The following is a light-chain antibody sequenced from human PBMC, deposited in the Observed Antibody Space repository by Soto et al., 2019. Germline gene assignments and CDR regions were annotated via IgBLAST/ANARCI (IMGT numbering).Light chain of an antibody. Sequence: DFQMTQSPSTLSASVGDRVTITCRASQSISSWLAWYQQKPGKAPKLLIYKASTLESGVPSRFSGSGSGTEFTLTSSSLQPEDFATYYCQRYNSYSQTFGQGTKVDIK. V-gene: IGKV1-5*03. CDR3: QRYNSYSQT. J-gene: IGKJ1*01. CDR1: QSISSW. CDR2: KAS.